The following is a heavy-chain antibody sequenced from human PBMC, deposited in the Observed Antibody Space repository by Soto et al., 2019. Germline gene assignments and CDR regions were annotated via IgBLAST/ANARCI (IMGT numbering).Heavy chain of an antibody. Sequence: GGSLRLSCAASGFTFSSYGMHWVRQAPGKGLEWVAVISYDGSNKYYADSVKGRFTISRDNSKNTLYLQMNSLRAEDTAVYYCAKGPSLGLQLPDYWGQGTLVTVSS. CDR1: GFTFSSYG. CDR3: AKGPSLGLQLPDY. V-gene: IGHV3-30*18. CDR2: ISYDGSNK. J-gene: IGHJ4*02. D-gene: IGHD5-12*01.